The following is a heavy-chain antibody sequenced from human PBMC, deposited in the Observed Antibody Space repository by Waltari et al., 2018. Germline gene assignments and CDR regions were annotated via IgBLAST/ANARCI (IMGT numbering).Heavy chain of an antibody. D-gene: IGHD3-10*01. CDR3: AKDHPMDDAFDI. V-gene: IGHV3-30*02. CDR2: IRYDGSNK. CDR1: GFTFSSYG. J-gene: IGHJ3*02. Sequence: QVQLVESGGGVVQPGGSLSLSCAASGFTFSSYGMHWVRQAPGKGLEWVAFIRYDGSNKYYADSVKGRFTISRDNSKNTLYLQMNSLRAEDTAVYYCAKDHPMDDAFDIWGQGTMVTVSS.